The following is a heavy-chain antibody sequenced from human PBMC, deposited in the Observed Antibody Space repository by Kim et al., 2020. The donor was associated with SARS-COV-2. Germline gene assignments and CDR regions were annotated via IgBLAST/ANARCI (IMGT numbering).Heavy chain of an antibody. J-gene: IGHJ4*02. CDR2: IYWDDDK. V-gene: IGHV2-5*02. CDR3: AHSRITYYHDTSRGRDFNY. Sequence: SGPTLVNPTQTLTLTCTISGFSLSTSGVGVAWIRQPPGEALEWLALIYWDDDKRYNSSLKSRVTIAKDTSKNQVVLIMTNMDPADTATYYCAHSRITYYHDTSRGRDFNYWGQGILVTVSS. D-gene: IGHD3-22*01. CDR1: GFSLSTSGVG.